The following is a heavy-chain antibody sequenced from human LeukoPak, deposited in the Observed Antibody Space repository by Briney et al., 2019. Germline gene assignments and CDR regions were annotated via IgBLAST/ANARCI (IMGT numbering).Heavy chain of an antibody. CDR2: ICPGDSDT. V-gene: IGHV5-51*01. CDR1: GYRFTSYW. D-gene: IGHD3-22*01. J-gene: IGHJ3*02. Sequence: PGESLKISCKGSGYRFTSYWIGWVPQMPGKGLEWMGIICPGDSDTRYSPSFQGQVTISADKYISTAYLQWSSLKASDNAMYYCARENYRLIRGYYYDSSGYDDAFDIWGQGTMVTVSS. CDR3: ARENYRLIRGYYYDSSGYDDAFDI.